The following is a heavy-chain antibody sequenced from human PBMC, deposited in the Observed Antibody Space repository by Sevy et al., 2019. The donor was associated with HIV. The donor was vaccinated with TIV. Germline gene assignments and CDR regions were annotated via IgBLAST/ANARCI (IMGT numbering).Heavy chain of an antibody. J-gene: IGHJ3*01. V-gene: IGHV3-21*01. Sequence: GGSLRLSCAASGFTFSSYSMNWVRQAPGKGLEWVSSIISSSRYIYYPDPVRGRFTISRGNAKNSLYLQTNSLRAEATAVYYCASAGVVIEKDAFDFWGQGTMVTVSS. CDR1: GFTFSSYS. D-gene: IGHD3-3*01. CDR3: ASAGVVIEKDAFDF. CDR2: IISSSRYI.